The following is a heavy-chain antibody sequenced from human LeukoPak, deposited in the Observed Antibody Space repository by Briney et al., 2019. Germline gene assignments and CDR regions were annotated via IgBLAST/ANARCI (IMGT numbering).Heavy chain of an antibody. J-gene: IGHJ4*02. CDR3: VVYYDSSGYYSPFAY. CDR1: GFTFSSYS. CDR2: ISSSSSYI. V-gene: IGHV3-21*01. Sequence: PGGSLRLSCAASGFTFSSYSMNWVRQAPGKGLEWVSSISSSSSYIYYADSVKGRFTISRDNAKNSLYLQMNSLRAEDTAVYYCVVYYDSSGYYSPFAYWGQGTLVTVSS. D-gene: IGHD3-22*01.